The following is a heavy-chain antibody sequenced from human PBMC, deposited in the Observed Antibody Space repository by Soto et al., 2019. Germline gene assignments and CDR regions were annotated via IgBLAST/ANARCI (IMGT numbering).Heavy chain of an antibody. CDR2: IYWNDDK. J-gene: IGHJ4*02. Sequence: QITLKESGPTLVNPTQTLTLTCTFSGFSLSTSGVGVGWVRQPPGKALEWLALIYWNDDKRYSPSLKSRLTITKDTSKNQVVLTMTNMDPVDTATYYCSYMTAVTTGFDYWGQGTLVSVSS. D-gene: IGHD4-17*01. CDR1: GFSLSTSGVG. CDR3: SYMTAVTTGFDY. V-gene: IGHV2-5*01.